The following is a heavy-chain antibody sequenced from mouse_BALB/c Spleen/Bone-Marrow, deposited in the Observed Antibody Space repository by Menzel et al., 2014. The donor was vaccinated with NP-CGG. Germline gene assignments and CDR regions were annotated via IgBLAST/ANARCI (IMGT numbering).Heavy chain of an antibody. V-gene: IGHV1S16*01. J-gene: IGHJ4*01. CDR3: TRRSLLSDYYSTDY. CDR2: INPSNGGT. Sequence: WIGEINPSNGGTNFNERFKSKASLTVDKSSSTAYMQLNSLTSEDSAVYYCTRRSLLSDYYSTDYWGQGTSVTVSS. D-gene: IGHD2-10*01.